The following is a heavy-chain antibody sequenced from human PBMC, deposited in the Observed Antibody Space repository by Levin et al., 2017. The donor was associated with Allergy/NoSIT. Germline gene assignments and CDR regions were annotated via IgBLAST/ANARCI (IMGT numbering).Heavy chain of an antibody. V-gene: IGHV3-23*01. Sequence: GESLKISCAASGFTFSRYAMIWVRQAPGKGLECVSAISESGDRTYYADSVKGRFTISRDTSKNTLYLQMNSLRAEDTAVYYCAKDVSRGYSGYGGDYWGQGTLVTVSS. CDR3: AKDVSRGYSGYGGDY. CDR1: GFTFSRYA. J-gene: IGHJ4*02. D-gene: IGHD5-12*01. CDR2: ISESGDRT.